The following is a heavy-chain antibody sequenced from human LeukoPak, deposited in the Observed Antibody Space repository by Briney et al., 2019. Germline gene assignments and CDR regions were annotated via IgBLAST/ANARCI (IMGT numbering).Heavy chain of an antibody. D-gene: IGHD3-16*02. J-gene: IGHJ4*02. CDR3: ARDTYRFFDS. V-gene: IGHV3-7*01. CDR1: GFTFNGYW. Sequence: GGSLRLSCAVSGFTFNGYWMSWVRQAPGKGLEWVANTDEDGGDKYYVDSVKGRFTISRDNAENSLYLQMNSLRAEDTAVYYCARDTYRFFDSWGQGTLVTVSS. CDR2: TDEDGGDK.